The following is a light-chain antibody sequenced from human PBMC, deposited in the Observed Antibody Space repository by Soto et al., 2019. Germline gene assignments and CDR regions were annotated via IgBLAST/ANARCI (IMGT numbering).Light chain of an antibody. CDR1: SSDVGGYNY. Sequence: QSALTQPASVSGSPGQSITISCNATSSDVGGYNYVSWYQQHPGKAPKLMIYDVSNRPSGVSNRFSGSKSGNTASLTISGLQAKDEADYNCSSSTGSSTYVVFGGGTKVTVL. V-gene: IGLV2-14*01. CDR3: SSSTGSSTYVV. CDR2: DVS. J-gene: IGLJ2*01.